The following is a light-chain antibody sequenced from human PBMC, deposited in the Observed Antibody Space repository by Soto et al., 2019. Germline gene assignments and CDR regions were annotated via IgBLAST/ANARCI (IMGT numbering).Light chain of an antibody. CDR1: STDVGGYNY. V-gene: IGLV2-14*01. CDR3: GSYTSTDTPFV. CDR2: EVS. J-gene: IGLJ1*01. Sequence: QSALAQPPSVSGSPGQSITISCTGTSTDVGGYNYVSWYQHHPGKGPKLIIYEVSNRPSGVSDRFSGSKSGNKASLIISNLEAEDESDYYCGSYTSTDTPFVFGTGTKVNVL.